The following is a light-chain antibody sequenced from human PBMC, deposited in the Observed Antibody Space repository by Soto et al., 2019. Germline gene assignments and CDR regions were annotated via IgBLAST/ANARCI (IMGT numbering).Light chain of an antibody. J-gene: IGKJ1*01. V-gene: IGKV1-39*01. CDR2: AAS. CDR3: QQSYSTPWT. Sequence: DIQMTQSPSSLSASVGDRVTITCRASQSITNYLNWYQQKPGKAPKLLIYAASSLQSGVPSRFSGSESGTAFTLSISSLQPEDFATHYCQQSYSTPWTFGQGTKVEIK. CDR1: QSITNY.